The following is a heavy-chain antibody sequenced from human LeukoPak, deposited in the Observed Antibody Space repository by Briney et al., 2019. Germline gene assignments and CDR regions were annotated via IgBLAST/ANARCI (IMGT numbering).Heavy chain of an antibody. V-gene: IGHV3-7*01. Sequence: GGSLRLSCAASGFTFSNYWMSWVRQAPGKGLEWVANIKHGGAEKYYVDSVKGRFTISRGNAKNSLYLQMNSLRAEDTAVYYCARHRYGAVAGNFDYWGQGTLVTVSS. D-gene: IGHD6-19*01. J-gene: IGHJ4*02. CDR3: ARHRYGAVAGNFDY. CDR2: IKHGGAEK. CDR1: GFTFSNYW.